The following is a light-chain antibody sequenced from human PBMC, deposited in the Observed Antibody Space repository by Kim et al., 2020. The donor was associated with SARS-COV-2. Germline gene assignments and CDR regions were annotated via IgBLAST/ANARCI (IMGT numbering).Light chain of an antibody. CDR3: QQRSSWPGIT. J-gene: IGKJ5*01. CDR1: QTVRST. V-gene: IGKV3-11*01. CDR2: DAS. Sequence: SPGETVTPSCRASQTVRSTFACYQQKPGQAPSLLIYDASTRATGIPARVSGSGSGTDFTLTITSLEPADFAIYYCQQRSSWPGITFGQGTRLEIK.